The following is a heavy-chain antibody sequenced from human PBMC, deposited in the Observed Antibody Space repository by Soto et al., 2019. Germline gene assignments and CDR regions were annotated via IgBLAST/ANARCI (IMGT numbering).Heavy chain of an antibody. CDR1: GGTFSSYA. J-gene: IGHJ5*02. V-gene: IGHV1-69*13. Sequence: SVKVSCKASGGTFSSYAISWVRQAPGQGLEWMGGIIPIFGTANYAQKFQGRVTITADESTSTAYMELSSLRSEDTAVYYCAREIELRYFDWLLPRWFDPWGQGTLVTVSS. CDR3: AREIELRYFDWLLPRWFDP. D-gene: IGHD3-9*01. CDR2: IIPIFGTA.